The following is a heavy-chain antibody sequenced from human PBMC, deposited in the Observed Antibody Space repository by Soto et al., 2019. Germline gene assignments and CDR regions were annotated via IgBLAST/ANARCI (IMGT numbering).Heavy chain of an antibody. J-gene: IGHJ3*02. CDR2: IIGSGGST. V-gene: IGHV3-23*01. Sequence: EVQLLESGGGLVQPGGSLRLSCAASGFTFSSYAMSWVRQAPGKGLEWVSAIIGSGGSTYYADSVKGRFTISRDNSKNTLYLQMNSLRAEDTAVYYCAKPPDYYDSSGYDAFDIWGQGTMVTVSS. CDR3: AKPPDYYDSSGYDAFDI. D-gene: IGHD3-22*01. CDR1: GFTFSSYA.